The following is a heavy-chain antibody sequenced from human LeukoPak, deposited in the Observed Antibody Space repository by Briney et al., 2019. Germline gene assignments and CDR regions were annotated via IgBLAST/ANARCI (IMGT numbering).Heavy chain of an antibody. J-gene: IGHJ3*02. D-gene: IGHD2-2*02. CDR3: ARVRLIVVVPAAIKYNDAFDI. Sequence: PSETLSLTCTVSGGSISSGSYYWSWIRQPAAKGLEWIGRIYTSGSTNYNPSLKSRVTISVDTSKNQFSLKLSSVTAADTAVYYCARVRLIVVVPAAIKYNDAFDIWGQGTMVTVSS. CDR2: IYTSGST. CDR1: GGSISSGSYY. V-gene: IGHV4-61*02.